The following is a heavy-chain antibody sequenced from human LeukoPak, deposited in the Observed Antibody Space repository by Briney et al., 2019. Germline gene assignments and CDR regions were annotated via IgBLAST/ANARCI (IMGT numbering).Heavy chain of an antibody. CDR3: ARLNDYDSSGYSFDYFGY. Sequence: GESLKISCKGSGYSFSTYWIGWVRQMPGIGLEWMGIIYPGDTDTKYSPSFQSQVSISADKSIRTAYLQWSSLKASDTAMYYCARLNDYDSSGYSFDYFGYWGQGTLVTVSS. D-gene: IGHD3-22*01. J-gene: IGHJ4*02. V-gene: IGHV5-51*01. CDR1: GYSFSTYW. CDR2: IYPGDTDT.